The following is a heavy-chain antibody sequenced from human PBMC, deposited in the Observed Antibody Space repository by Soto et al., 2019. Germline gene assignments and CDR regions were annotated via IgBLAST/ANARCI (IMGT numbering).Heavy chain of an antibody. CDR3: ARHGDGSSWSAFDF. V-gene: IGHV4-4*02. D-gene: IGHD6-13*01. CDR2: IYYTGST. CDR1: GGSISSSNW. J-gene: IGHJ4*02. Sequence: SETLSLTCAVSGGSISSSNWWSWVRQPPGKGLEWIGYIYYTGSTNYDSSLKSRVTMSVDTSKNQLSLKLSSVTAADTAVYYCARHGDGSSWSAFDFWGQGTLVTVSS.